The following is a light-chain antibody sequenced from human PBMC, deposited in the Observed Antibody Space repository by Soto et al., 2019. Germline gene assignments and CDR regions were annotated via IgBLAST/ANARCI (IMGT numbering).Light chain of an antibody. V-gene: IGKV3-11*01. CDR3: QQRSNWPWLT. J-gene: IGKJ4*01. CDR1: QSVNTY. Sequence: EIVLTQSPATLSLSPGERATLSCRASQSVNTYLAWYQQKPGQAPRLLIYDISNRATGIPARFSGSGSGTDFTLTISSPEPEDSAVYFCQQRSNWPWLTFGGGTRVEIK. CDR2: DIS.